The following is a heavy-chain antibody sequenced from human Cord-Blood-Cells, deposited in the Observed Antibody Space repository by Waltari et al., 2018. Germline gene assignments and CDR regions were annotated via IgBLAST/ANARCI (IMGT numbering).Heavy chain of an antibody. CDR2: IYYSGRT. J-gene: IGHJ4*02. CDR1: GGSISSSSYY. V-gene: IGHV4-39*01. D-gene: IGHD1-26*01. Sequence: QLQLQESGPGLVKPSETLSLTCTVSGGSISSSSYYWGWIRQPPGKGLEWIGSIYYSGRTYYNPSLKSRVTISVDTSKNQFSLKLSSVTAADTAVYYCARREGLKGATDYWGQGTLVTVSS. CDR3: ARREGLKGATDY.